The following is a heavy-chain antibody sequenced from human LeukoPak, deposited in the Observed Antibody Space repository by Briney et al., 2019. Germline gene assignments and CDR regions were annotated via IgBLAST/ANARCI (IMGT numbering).Heavy chain of an antibody. V-gene: IGHV4-39*01. CDR3: ARGKWGYANWGYAFDI. J-gene: IGHJ3*02. Sequence: ASETLSLTCTVSGGSISSSSYYWGWIRQPPGKGLEWIGSIYYSGSTYYNPSLKSRVTISVDTSKNQFSLKLSSVTAADTAVYYCARGKWGYANWGYAFDIWGQGTMVTVSS. CDR1: GGSISSSSYY. D-gene: IGHD7-27*01. CDR2: IYYSGST.